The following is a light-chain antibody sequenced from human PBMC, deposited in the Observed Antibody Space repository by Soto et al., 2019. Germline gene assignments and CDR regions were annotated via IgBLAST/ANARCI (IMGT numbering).Light chain of an antibody. V-gene: IGLV2-14*01. CDR3: SSYTSSNTLEV. CDR2: EVS. Sequence: QSALIQPASVSGSPGQSITISCTGNSSDVGGSNYVSWYQHHPHRAPKLLIYEVSYRPSGVSHRFSGSKSGNTASLTISGLQAEDEADYYCSSYTSSNTLEVFGIGTKLTVL. CDR1: SSDVGGSNY. J-gene: IGLJ1*01.